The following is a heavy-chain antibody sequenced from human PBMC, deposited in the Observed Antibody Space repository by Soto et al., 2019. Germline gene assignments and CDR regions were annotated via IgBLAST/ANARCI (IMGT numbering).Heavy chain of an antibody. CDR2: ISGSGGST. CDR3: ATRFGELLGLTYYYYYGMDV. D-gene: IGHD3-10*01. J-gene: IGHJ6*02. CDR1: GFTFSRYA. V-gene: IGHV3-23*01. Sequence: EVQLLESGGGLVQPGGSLRLSCAASGFTFSRYAMSWVRQAPGKGLEWVSGISGSGGSTYYADSVKGRFTISRDNSKNTLYLHMNRLRAEDTAVYYCATRFGELLGLTYYYYYGMDVWGQGTTVTVSS.